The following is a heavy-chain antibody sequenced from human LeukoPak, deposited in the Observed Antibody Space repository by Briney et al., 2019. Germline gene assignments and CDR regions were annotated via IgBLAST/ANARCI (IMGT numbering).Heavy chain of an antibody. D-gene: IGHD5-18*01. CDR3: ARKGYSYGYFFDY. V-gene: IGHV4-59*12. Sequence: SETESLTCTVSGGSISSYYWSWIRQPPGKGLEWIGYIYYSGSTDYNPSLKSRVTISVDTSKNQFSLKLSSVTAADTAVYYCARKGYSYGYFFDYWGQGTLVTVSS. J-gene: IGHJ4*02. CDR2: IYYSGST. CDR1: GGSISSYY.